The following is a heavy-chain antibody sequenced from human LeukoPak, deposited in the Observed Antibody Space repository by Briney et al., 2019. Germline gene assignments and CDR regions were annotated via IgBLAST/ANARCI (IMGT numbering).Heavy chain of an antibody. D-gene: IGHD2-15*01. J-gene: IGHJ4*02. CDR3: ARLLAGCPGGRCRAHFDY. V-gene: IGHV4-59*01. Sequence: TLSLTCSVSGDSINSNYWSWMRQPPGKGLEWIGYIYYGGSTNYNPSLKSRVSMSVDTSKNQFSLNLSSVTAADTAVYHCARLLAGCPGGRCRAHFDYWGQGTLVTVSS. CDR1: GDSINSNY. CDR2: IYYGGST.